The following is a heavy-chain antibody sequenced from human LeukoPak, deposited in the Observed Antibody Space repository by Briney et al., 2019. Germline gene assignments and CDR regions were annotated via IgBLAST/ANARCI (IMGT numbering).Heavy chain of an antibody. CDR2: IFYSGST. CDR1: GGSISRSDYY. D-gene: IGHD1-26*01. J-gene: IGHJ4*02. CDR3: ARAISGSYWRSFDY. Sequence: PSETLSLTCTVSGGSISRSDYYWGWIRQPPGKGLEWIGSIFYSGSTNYNPSLKSRVTISVDTSKNQVSLKLNSVTAADTAVYYCARAISGSYWRSFDYWGQGTLVTVSS. V-gene: IGHV4-39*07.